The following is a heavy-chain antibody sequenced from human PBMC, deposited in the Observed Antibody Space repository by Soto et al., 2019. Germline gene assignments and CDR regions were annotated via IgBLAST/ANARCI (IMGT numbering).Heavy chain of an antibody. CDR1: GGFVTSGSYY. J-gene: IGHJ3*02. Sequence: QVQLQQWGAGLLKPSETLSPTCAVYGGFVTSGSYYWSWIRQPPGKGLEWIGEMSHSGGTHFNPCLKSRVTISVDTSKNQFTLKMSSVTAAHTALYYCARVERVTATTVVDAFDIWGPGTMVTVSS. CDR2: MSHSGGT. CDR3: ARVERVTATTVVDAFDI. D-gene: IGHD2-21*02. V-gene: IGHV4-34*01.